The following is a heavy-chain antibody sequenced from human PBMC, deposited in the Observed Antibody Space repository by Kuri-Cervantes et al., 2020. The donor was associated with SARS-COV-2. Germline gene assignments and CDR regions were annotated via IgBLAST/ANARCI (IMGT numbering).Heavy chain of an antibody. J-gene: IGHJ5*02. CDR3: ARDYASRRGGFDP. CDR2: ISSSSSYI. Sequence: GGSLRLSCAASGFTFSSYSMNWVRQAPGKGLEWVSSISSSSSYIYYADSVKGRFNISRDNSKNTLYLQMNSLRAEDTAVYYCARDYASRRGGFDPWGQGTLVTVSS. D-gene: IGHD3-16*01. CDR1: GFTFSSYS. V-gene: IGHV3-21*01.